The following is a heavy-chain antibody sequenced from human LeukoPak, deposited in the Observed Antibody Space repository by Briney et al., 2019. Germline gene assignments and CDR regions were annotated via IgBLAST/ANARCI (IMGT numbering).Heavy chain of an antibody. D-gene: IGHD5-24*01. Sequence: PGGSLRLSCAASGFTVTTNYMSWVRQAPGKGLEWVSVIYSGGSSHYADSVQGRFTISRDNSKNTLYLQMHSLRAEDTAVYYCARHSTMASGPFDIWGQGTMVTVSS. CDR1: GFTVTTNY. CDR3: ARHSTMASGPFDI. J-gene: IGHJ3*02. CDR2: IYSGGSS. V-gene: IGHV3-53*01.